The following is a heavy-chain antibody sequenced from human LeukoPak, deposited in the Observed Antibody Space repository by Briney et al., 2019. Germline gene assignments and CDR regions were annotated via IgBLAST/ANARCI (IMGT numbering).Heavy chain of an antibody. V-gene: IGHV4-34*01. Sequence: SETLSLTCAVYGGSFSGYYWSWIRQPPRKGLEWIGEINHSGSTNYNPSLKSRVTISVDTSKNQFSLKLSSVTAADTAVYYCARDYSSGSDWGQGTLVTVSS. J-gene: IGHJ4*02. CDR1: GGSFSGYY. CDR2: INHSGST. D-gene: IGHD6-19*01. CDR3: ARDYSSGSD.